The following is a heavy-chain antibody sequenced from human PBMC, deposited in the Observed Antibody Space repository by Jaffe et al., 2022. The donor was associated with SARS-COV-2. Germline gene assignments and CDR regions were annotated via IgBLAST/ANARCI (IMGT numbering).Heavy chain of an antibody. CDR1: GYSFTSYW. CDR3: ARHIILRYNYGSLTAGYYFDN. CDR2: IYPGDSET. J-gene: IGHJ4*02. Sequence: EVQLVQSGAEVKKPGESLKISCKGSGYSFTSYWIGWVRQMPGKGLEWMGIIYPGDSETRYSPSFQGQVTISADKSTSTAYLQWSRLKASDTAMYYCARHIILRYNYGSLTAGYYFDNWGQGTLVTVSS. D-gene: IGHD5-18*01. V-gene: IGHV5-51*01.